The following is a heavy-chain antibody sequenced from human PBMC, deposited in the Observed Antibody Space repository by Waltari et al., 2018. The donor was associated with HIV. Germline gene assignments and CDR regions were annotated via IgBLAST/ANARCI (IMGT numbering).Heavy chain of an antibody. D-gene: IGHD2-15*01. CDR3: ARMATVVDWYFDL. J-gene: IGHJ2*01. V-gene: IGHV1-69*01. Sequence: QVQLVQSGAEVKKPGSSVKVSCKASGGTFNNYAITWVRQAPGQGLEWMGGIIPVFGTTNYAQKFQGRLTIIADESTSTGYMERSSLRSEDTAVYYCARMATVVDWYFDLWGRGTLVTVSS. CDR1: GGTFNNYA. CDR2: IIPVFGTT.